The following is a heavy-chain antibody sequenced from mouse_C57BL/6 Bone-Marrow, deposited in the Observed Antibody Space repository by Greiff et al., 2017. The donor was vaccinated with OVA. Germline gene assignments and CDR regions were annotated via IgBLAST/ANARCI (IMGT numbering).Heavy chain of an antibody. J-gene: IGHJ3*01. V-gene: IGHV1-63*01. CDR3: ARPDGAY. CDR2: IYPGGGYT. CDR1: GYTFTNYW. Sequence: VQLQQSGAELVRPGTSVKMSCKASGYTFTNYWIGWAKQRPGHGLEWIGDIYPGGGYTNYNGKFKGKATLTADKSSSTAYMQLSSLTSEDSAVYFCARPDGAYWGQGTLVTVSA.